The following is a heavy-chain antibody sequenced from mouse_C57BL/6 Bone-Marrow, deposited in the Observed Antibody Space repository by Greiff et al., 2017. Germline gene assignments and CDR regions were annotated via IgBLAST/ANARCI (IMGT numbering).Heavy chain of an antibody. Sequence: EVKVVESGAELVRPGASVKLSCTASGFNIKDDYMHWVKQRPEQGLEWIGWIDPENGDTEYASKFPGKATITADTSSNTAYLQLSSLTSEDTAVYYCTTYYYGSSYGDWYFDVWGTGTTVTVSS. V-gene: IGHV14-4*01. CDR1: GFNIKDDY. D-gene: IGHD1-1*01. CDR2: IDPENGDT. J-gene: IGHJ1*03. CDR3: TTYYYGSSYGDWYFDV.